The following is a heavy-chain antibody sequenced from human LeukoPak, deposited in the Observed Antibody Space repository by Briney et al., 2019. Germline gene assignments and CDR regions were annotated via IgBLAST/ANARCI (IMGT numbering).Heavy chain of an antibody. D-gene: IGHD2-21*01. Sequence: PGGSLRLSCAASGYTFSTYGMHWVRQAPGKGLEWVAFIRYDGSNKYYADSVKGRSTISRDNSKNTLYLQMNSLRAEDTAVYYCAKDGIVVYYYFMDVWGKGTTVTISS. CDR3: AKDGIVVYYYFMDV. CDR1: GYTFSTYG. J-gene: IGHJ6*03. CDR2: IRYDGSNK. V-gene: IGHV3-30*02.